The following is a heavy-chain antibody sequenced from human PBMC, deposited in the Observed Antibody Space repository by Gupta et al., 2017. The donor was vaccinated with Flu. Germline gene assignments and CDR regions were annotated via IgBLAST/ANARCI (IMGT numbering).Heavy chain of an antibody. CDR1: GFSLSTSGMC. Sequence: QVTLRESGPALVKPTQTLTLTCTFSGFSLSTSGMCVSWIGQPPGKPLEWLALIDWDDDKYYSTSLKTRLTISKDTSKNQVVLTMTNMDPVDTATYYCARIRVGYYDSSGFLDAFDIWGQGTMVTVSS. J-gene: IGHJ3*02. CDR3: ARIRVGYYDSSGFLDAFDI. V-gene: IGHV2-70*01. D-gene: IGHD3-22*01. CDR2: IDWDDDK.